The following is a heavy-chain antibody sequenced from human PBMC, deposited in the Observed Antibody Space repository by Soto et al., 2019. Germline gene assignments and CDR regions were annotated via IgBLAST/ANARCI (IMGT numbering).Heavy chain of an antibody. CDR2: IYWDDDK. Sequence: QITLKESGPTLVKPTQTLTLTCTFSGFSLNISEVGVGWIRQPPGKALEWLSLIYWDDDKRYSPSLKSRLTTPXXXSXXPVVLTMTNMDPADTATYYCALRRKCGGYYNWFDPWGQGTLVTVSS. D-gene: IGHD2-21*02. J-gene: IGHJ5*02. V-gene: IGHV2-5*02. CDR1: GFSLNISEVG. CDR3: ALRRKCGGYYNWFDP.